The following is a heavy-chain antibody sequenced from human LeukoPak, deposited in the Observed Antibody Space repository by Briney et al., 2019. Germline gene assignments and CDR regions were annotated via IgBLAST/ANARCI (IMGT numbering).Heavy chain of an antibody. CDR3: AKVTYSSSWPLDY. CDR1: GFTFSSYA. V-gene: IGHV3-23*01. Sequence: GGSLRLSCVASGFTFSSYAMSWVRQAPGKGLEWVSAISGSGGSTYYADSVKGRFTISRDNSKNTLYLQMNSLRAEDTAVYYCAKVTYSSSWPLDYWGQGTLVTVSS. CDR2: ISGSGGST. J-gene: IGHJ4*02. D-gene: IGHD6-13*01.